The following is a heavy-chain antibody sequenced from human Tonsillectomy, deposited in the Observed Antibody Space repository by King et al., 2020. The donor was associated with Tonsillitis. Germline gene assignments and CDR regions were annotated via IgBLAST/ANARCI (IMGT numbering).Heavy chain of an antibody. CDR1: GFTFSSYA. CDR2: MSRDGSNK. J-gene: IGHJ4*02. D-gene: IGHD6-19*01. CDR3: ASPKHREYGSGWYDAPPHSNYFDY. Sequence: VQLVESGGGVVQPGRSLRLSCAASGFTFSSYAMHWVRQAPGKGLEWVAVMSRDGSNKFYADSVKGRFTISRDNSKNTLYLQMNSLRAEDTAVYYCASPKHREYGSGWYDAPPHSNYFDYWGQGTLVTVSS. V-gene: IGHV3-30-3*01.